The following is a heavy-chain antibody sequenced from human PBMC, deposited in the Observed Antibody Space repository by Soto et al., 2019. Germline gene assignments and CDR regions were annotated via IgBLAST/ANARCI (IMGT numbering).Heavy chain of an antibody. J-gene: IGHJ4*02. CDR1: SGTFTSGS. CDR2: VNTGNGST. Sequence: KVSSCAASGTFTSGSIHCWLQPPAQRGEERVWVNTGNGSTKYSQKFQGRVTITRDPSASPAYMELSSLRSEDTAVYYCARDSHEEPFDYWGQGTLVTVSS. V-gene: IGHV1-3*04. D-gene: IGHD2-21*01. CDR3: ARDSHEEPFDY.